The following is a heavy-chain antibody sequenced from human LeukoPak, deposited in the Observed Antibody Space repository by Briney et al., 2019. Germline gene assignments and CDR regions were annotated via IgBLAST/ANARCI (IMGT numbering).Heavy chain of an antibody. Sequence: SETLSLTCAVYGDSFSGYFWSWIRQSPGKGLEWFGEIDDRGNIFYNPSLKSRVTIPADASKNQFSLKVRSVTVADTALYYCARKWVHNTLDIWGQGTMVTVSS. D-gene: IGHD1-26*01. V-gene: IGHV4-34*01. CDR3: ARKWVHNTLDI. J-gene: IGHJ3*02. CDR1: GDSFSGYF. CDR2: IDDRGNI.